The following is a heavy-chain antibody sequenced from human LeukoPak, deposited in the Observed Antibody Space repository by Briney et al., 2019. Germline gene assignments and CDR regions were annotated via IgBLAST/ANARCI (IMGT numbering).Heavy chain of an antibody. J-gene: IGHJ5*02. Sequence: PSQTLSLTCTVSGGSISSGGYYWSWIRQHPGKGLEWIGYIYYSGSTYYNPSLKSRVTISVDTSKNQFSLKLSSVTAADTAVYYCARGRDDFWSGYRYNWFDPWGQGTLVTVSS. CDR2: IYYSGST. V-gene: IGHV4-31*03. D-gene: IGHD3-3*01. CDR3: ARGRDDFWSGYRYNWFDP. CDR1: GGSISSGGYY.